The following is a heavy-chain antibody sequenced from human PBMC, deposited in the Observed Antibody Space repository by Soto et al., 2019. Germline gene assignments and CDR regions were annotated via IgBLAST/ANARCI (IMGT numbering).Heavy chain of an antibody. CDR3: ASERSAHYFDF. CDR2: IIPTFGTP. CDR1: GGTFSSHG. D-gene: IGHD1-26*01. Sequence: QVQLVQSGTVVQRRGSSVKVSCQASGGTFSSHGMAWVRQAPGQGLEWMGGIIPTFGTPTYAPKFQGRVTITADQSTNTAYMELSSLRSEDTGVYYCASERSAHYFDFWGQGTLITVSS. J-gene: IGHJ4*02. V-gene: IGHV1-69*01.